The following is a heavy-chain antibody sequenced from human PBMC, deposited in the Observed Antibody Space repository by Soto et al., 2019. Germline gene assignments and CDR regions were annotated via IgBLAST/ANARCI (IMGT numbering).Heavy chain of an antibody. J-gene: IGHJ3*02. CDR2: INPSGGST. CDR1: GYTFTSYY. CDR3: ARAYDYIWGSRADTFAVSAFDI. D-gene: IGHD3-16*01. V-gene: IGHV1-46*03. Sequence: GASVKVSCKASGYTFTSYYMHWVRQAPGQGLEWMGIINPSGGSTSYAQKFQGRVTMTRDTSTSTVYMELSSLRSEDTAVYYCARAYDYIWGSRADTFAVSAFDIWGQGTMVTVSS.